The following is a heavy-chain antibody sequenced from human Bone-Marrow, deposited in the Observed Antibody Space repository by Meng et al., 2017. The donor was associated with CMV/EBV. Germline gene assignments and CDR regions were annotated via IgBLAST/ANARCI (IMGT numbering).Heavy chain of an antibody. Sequence: KFSCKASGYDFTSYDIHWVRQATGQGLEWMGWMNPNSGNTGYAQKFQGRVTMTRNTSISTAYMELSSLRSEDTAVYYCVGGRYSYGHWGQGTLVTVSS. CDR2: MNPNSGNT. CDR1: GYDFTSYD. CDR3: VGGRYSYGH. D-gene: IGHD5-18*01. V-gene: IGHV1-8*01. J-gene: IGHJ4*02.